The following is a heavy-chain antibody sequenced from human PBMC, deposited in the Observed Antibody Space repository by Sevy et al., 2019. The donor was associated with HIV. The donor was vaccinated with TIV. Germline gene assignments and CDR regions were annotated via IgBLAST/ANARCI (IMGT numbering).Heavy chain of an antibody. V-gene: IGHV3-30*18. CDR1: GFTFSSYA. CDR3: AKGQTDYYDTSGPVDY. D-gene: IGHD3-22*01. Sequence: GGSLRLSCAASGFTFSSYAMHWVRQAPGEGLEWVAAIPYDGSSKYYADSVKGRLTISRDNSKNTLYLQMNSLRAEDTALYYCAKGQTDYYDTSGPVDYWGQGTLVTVSS. CDR2: IPYDGSSK. J-gene: IGHJ4*02.